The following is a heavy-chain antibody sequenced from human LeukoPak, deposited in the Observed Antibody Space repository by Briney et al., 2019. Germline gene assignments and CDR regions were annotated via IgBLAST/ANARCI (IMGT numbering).Heavy chain of an antibody. D-gene: IGHD2-2*01. CDR3: AKDRGDIVVVPAAIFGNYYYYGMDV. CDR1: GFTFSSYA. CDR2: ISGSGGST. Sequence: GGSLRLSCAASGFTFSSYAMSWVRRAPGKGLEWVSAISGSGGSTYYADSVKGRFTISRDNSKNTLYLQMNSLRAEDTAVYYCAKDRGDIVVVPAAIFGNYYYYGMDVWGQGTTVTVSS. J-gene: IGHJ6*02. V-gene: IGHV3-23*01.